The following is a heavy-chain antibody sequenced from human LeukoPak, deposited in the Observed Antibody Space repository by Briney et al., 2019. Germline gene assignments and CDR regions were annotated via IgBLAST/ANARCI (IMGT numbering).Heavy chain of an antibody. CDR2: ISSDGSKK. D-gene: IGHD6-13*01. CDR1: GFTFSSYG. Sequence: PGRSLRLSCAASGFTFSSYGMHWVLQAPGKGLEWVAVISSDGSKKYQADSVTGRFTISRDNSKNTLYLQMNRLRGEDTAVYYCARVRQQLLFYYYGMDVWGQGTTVTVSS. V-gene: IGHV3-30*03. CDR3: ARVRQQLLFYYYGMDV. J-gene: IGHJ6*02.